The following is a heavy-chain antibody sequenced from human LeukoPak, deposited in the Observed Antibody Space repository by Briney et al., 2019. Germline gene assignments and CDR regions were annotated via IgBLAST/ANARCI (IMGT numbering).Heavy chain of an antibody. D-gene: IGHD6-13*01. CDR3: AREHRSSWYYFDY. CDR1: GGSISSSNW. V-gene: IGHV4-4*02. J-gene: IGHJ4*02. Sequence: PSETLSLTCAVSGGSISSSNWWSWVRQPPGKGLEWIGEIYHSGSTNYNPSLKSRVTISVDKSKNQFSLKLSSVTAADTAVYYCAREHRSSWYYFDYWGQGTLVTVSS. CDR2: IYHSGST.